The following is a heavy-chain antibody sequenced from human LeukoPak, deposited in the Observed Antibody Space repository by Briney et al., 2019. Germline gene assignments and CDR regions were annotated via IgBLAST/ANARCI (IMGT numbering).Heavy chain of an antibody. D-gene: IGHD3-22*01. V-gene: IGHV4-38-2*02. Sequence: SETLSLTCTVSGYSISSGYYWGWIRQPPGKGLEWIGSIYHSGRTFYNPSLKSRVTISLDTSRNQFSLKLNSVTAADTAVYYCAKSNGYGLIDIWGQGTMVTVSS. CDR1: GYSISSGYY. J-gene: IGHJ3*02. CDR3: AKSNGYGLIDI. CDR2: IYHSGRT.